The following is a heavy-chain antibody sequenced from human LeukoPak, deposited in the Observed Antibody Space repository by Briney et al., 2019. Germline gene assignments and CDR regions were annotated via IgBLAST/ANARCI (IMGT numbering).Heavy chain of an antibody. CDR2: INHSGYT. D-gene: IGHD3-22*01. CDR3: SRQVVGNDY. Sequence: SETLSLTCAVYGESSFSSYYWSWIRQTPGGVLEWIGEINHSGYTNYNPSLKSRVTLSIDTSKNQFSLRLNSVTAADTAVYYCSRQVVGNDYWGQGTLVTVSS. J-gene: IGHJ4*02. CDR1: GESSFSSYY. V-gene: IGHV4-34*01.